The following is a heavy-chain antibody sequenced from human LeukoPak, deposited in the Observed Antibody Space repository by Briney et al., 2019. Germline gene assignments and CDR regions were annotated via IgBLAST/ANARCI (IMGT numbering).Heavy chain of an antibody. D-gene: IGHD6-13*01. V-gene: IGHV3-66*01. J-gene: IGHJ4*02. CDR1: GFTVSSSY. Sequence: GGSLRLFCAASGFTVSSSYMTWVRQTPGKGLELVSVIYSGGNTYYADSVKGRFTISRDNSKNTLYLQMNRLRAEDTAVYYCARGSYSTSWYLDYWGQGTLVAVSS. CDR3: ARGSYSTSWYLDY. CDR2: IYSGGNT.